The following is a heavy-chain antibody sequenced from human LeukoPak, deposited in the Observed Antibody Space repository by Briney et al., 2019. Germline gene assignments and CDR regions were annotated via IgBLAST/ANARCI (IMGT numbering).Heavy chain of an antibody. CDR2: INHSGST. V-gene: IGHV4-34*01. CDR1: GGAFSGYY. CDR3: AKVVAAAHPSYFDY. J-gene: IGHJ4*02. D-gene: IGHD2-15*01. Sequence: SETLSLTCAVYGGAFSGYYWSWIRQPPGKGLEWIGEINHSGSTNYNPSLKRRVTISVDTSKNQFSLKLSSVTAADTAVYYCAKVVAAAHPSYFDYWGQGTLVTVSS.